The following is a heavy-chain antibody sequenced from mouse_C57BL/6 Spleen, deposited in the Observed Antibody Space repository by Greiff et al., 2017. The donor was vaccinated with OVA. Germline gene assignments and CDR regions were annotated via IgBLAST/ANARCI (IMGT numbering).Heavy chain of an antibody. V-gene: IGHV1-82*01. D-gene: IGHD4-1*01. CDR3: ALDWDYAMDY. Sequence: VQRVESGPELVKPGASVKISCKASGYAFSSSWMNWVKQRPGKGLEWIGRIYPGDGDTNYNGKFKGKATLTADKSSSTAYMQLSSLTSEDSAVYFCALDWDYAMDYWGQGTSVTVSS. CDR2: IYPGDGDT. CDR1: GYAFSSSW. J-gene: IGHJ4*01.